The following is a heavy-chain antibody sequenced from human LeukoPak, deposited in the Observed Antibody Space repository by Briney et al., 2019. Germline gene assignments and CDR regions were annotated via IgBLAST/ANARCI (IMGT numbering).Heavy chain of an antibody. V-gene: IGHV4-39*07. D-gene: IGHD6-19*01. J-gene: IGHJ2*01. CDR3: ARSIAVAVIYWYFDL. CDR2: INHSGST. Sequence: PSETLSLTCTVSGGSISSGSYYWGWIWQPPGKGLEWIGEINHSGSTNYDPSLKSRVTISVDTSKNQFSLKLSSVTAADTAVYYCARSIAVAVIYWYFDLWGRGTLVTVSS. CDR1: GGSISSGSYY.